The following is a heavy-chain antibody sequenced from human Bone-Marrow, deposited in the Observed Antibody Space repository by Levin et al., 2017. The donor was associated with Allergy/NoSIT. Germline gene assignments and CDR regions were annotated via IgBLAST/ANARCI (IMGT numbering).Heavy chain of an antibody. D-gene: IGHD6-13*01. V-gene: IGHV1-18*01. J-gene: IGHJ6*02. Sequence: GASVKVSCKASGYTFTNYGIIWVRQAPGQGLEWMGWISAFNDLTNYAQNLQGRVTMTTDTSTSTAYMELRSLRSDDTAVYYCVRGDAIAAAAPRYYLCFGMDVWGQGTTVTVSS. CDR3: VRGDAIAAAAPRYYLCFGMDV. CDR1: GYTFTNYG. CDR2: ISAFNDLT.